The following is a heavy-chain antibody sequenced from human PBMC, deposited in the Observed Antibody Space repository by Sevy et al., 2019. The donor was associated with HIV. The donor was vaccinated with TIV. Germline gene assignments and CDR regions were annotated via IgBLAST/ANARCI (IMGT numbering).Heavy chain of an antibody. CDR2: IYYTGTT. Sequence: SETLSLTCTVSGDSINNGDYYWSWIHQHPGKGLEWTGKIYYTGTTYYNPSLKSRLRISVERSENTLSLSLRSVTAADTAVYYCARTTVTTLSSARNNWFDPWGQGTLVTVSS. CDR3: ARTTVTTLSSARNNWFDP. V-gene: IGHV4-31*03. D-gene: IGHD4-4*01. CDR1: GDSINNGDYY. J-gene: IGHJ5*02.